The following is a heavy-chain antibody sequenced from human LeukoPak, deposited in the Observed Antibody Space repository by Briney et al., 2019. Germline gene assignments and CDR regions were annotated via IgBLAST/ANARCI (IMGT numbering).Heavy chain of an antibody. Sequence: ASVKVSCKASGYTFTGYYMHWARQAPGQGLEWMGWINPNSGGTNYAQKFQGRVTMTRDTSISTAYMELSRLRSDDTAVYYCARAWGRYCSSTSCLDFDYWGQGTLVTVSS. CDR3: ARAWGRYCSSTSCLDFDY. CDR2: INPNSGGT. D-gene: IGHD2-2*01. CDR1: GYTFTGYY. J-gene: IGHJ4*02. V-gene: IGHV1-2*02.